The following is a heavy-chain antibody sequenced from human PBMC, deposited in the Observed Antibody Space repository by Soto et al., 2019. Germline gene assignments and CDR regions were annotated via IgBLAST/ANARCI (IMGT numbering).Heavy chain of an antibody. CDR1: GFTFSSYA. V-gene: IGHV3-30-3*01. D-gene: IGHD3-3*01. CDR2: ISYDGSNK. CDR3: ARDGPTHVLRFLEWSNYFYY. J-gene: IGHJ4*02. Sequence: QVQLVESGGGVVQPGRSLRLSCAASGFTFSSYAMHWVRQAPGKGLEWVAGISYDGSNKYYADSVKGRFTISRDNSKNTLYLQMNSLRAEDTAVYYCARDGPTHVLRFLEWSNYFYYWGQGTLVTVSS.